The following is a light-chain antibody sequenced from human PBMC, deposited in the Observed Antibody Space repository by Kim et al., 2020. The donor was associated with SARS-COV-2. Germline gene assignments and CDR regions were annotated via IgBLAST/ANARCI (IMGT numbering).Light chain of an antibody. Sequence: IQMTQSPSSLSASVGDRVTITSRASQDISRYLNWYQQKPGKAPKLLIYTASSLQSGVPSRFTGSGSETDFTLTISSLQPEDFATYYCQQNYSASLTFGQGTKVDIK. V-gene: IGKV1-39*01. CDR2: TAS. CDR3: QQNYSASLT. J-gene: IGKJ1*01. CDR1: QDISRY.